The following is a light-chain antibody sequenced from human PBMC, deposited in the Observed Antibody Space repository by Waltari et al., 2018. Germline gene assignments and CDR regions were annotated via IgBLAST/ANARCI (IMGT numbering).Light chain of an antibody. V-gene: IGLV1-40*01. J-gene: IGLJ3*02. CDR3: QSYDSALSAV. Sequence: QSVLTQPPSVSGAPGQTVIISCGGSSPNIGAGYDVHWYQQLPGAAPKLPIYAYSSRPSGVPDRFYGSKSGSSASLAINGLQPEDEADYYCQSYDSALSAVFGGGTQVTVL. CDR2: AYS. CDR1: SPNIGAGYD.